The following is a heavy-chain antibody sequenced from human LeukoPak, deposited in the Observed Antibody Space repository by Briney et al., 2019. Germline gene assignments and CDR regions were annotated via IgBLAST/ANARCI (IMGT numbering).Heavy chain of an antibody. D-gene: IGHD4-17*01. CDR1: GASISNYY. CDR2: IYYSGST. Sequence: SETLSLTCNVSGASISNYYWSWIRQSPGKGLEWIGFIYYSGSTNYNPSLESRVTISFDTSRNYFSLKLSSVTAADTAVYYCARGGDYAVPDFDYWGQGTLVTVPS. V-gene: IGHV4-59*01. CDR3: ARGGDYAVPDFDY. J-gene: IGHJ4*02.